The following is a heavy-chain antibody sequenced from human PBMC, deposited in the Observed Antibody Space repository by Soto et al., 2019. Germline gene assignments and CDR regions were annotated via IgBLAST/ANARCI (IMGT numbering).Heavy chain of an antibody. CDR1: GYTFTGYY. D-gene: IGHD6-13*01. Sequence: ASVKVSCKASGYTFTGYYMHWVRQAPGQGLEWMGWINPNSGGTNYAQKFQGWVTMTRDTSISTAYMELSRLRSDDTAVYYCARELLYSSSSFWEGPFANSGYYYGRDVWGQGTTVTVSS. CDR2: INPNSGGT. V-gene: IGHV1-2*04. J-gene: IGHJ6*02. CDR3: ARELLYSSSSFWEGPFANSGYYYGRDV.